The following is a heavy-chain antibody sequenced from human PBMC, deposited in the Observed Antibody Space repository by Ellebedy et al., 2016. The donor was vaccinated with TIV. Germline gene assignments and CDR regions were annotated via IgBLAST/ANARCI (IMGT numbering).Heavy chain of an antibody. CDR1: GGTFSSYA. CDR2: IIPIFGTA. Sequence: SVKVSCXASGGTFSSYAISWVRQAPGQGLEWMGGIIPIFGTANYAQKFQGRVTITADESTSTAYMELSSLRSEDTAVYYCATNYDILTGYYRYWGQGTLVTVSS. CDR3: ATNYDILTGYYRY. V-gene: IGHV1-69*13. D-gene: IGHD3-9*01. J-gene: IGHJ4*02.